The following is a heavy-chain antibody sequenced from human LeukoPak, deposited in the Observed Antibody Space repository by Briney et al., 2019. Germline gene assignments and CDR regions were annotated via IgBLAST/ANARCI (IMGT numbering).Heavy chain of an antibody. Sequence: GGSLRLSCAASGSTFSSYGMHWVRQAPGKGLEWVAVISYDGSNKYYADSVKGRFTISRDNSKNTLYLQMNSLRAEDTAVYYCAKAGAYSSGWYYWGQGTLVTVSS. D-gene: IGHD6-19*01. J-gene: IGHJ4*02. CDR1: GSTFSSYG. CDR2: ISYDGSNK. V-gene: IGHV3-30*18. CDR3: AKAGAYSSGWYY.